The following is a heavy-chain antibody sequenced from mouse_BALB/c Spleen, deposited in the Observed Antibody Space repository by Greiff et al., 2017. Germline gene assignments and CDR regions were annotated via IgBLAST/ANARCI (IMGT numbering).Heavy chain of an antibody. CDR1: GYAFRSYW. V-gene: IGHV1-80*01. Sequence: VQLQQSGAELVRPGSSVKISCKASGYAFRSYWMNWVKQRPGQGLEWIGQIYPGDGDTNYNGKFMGKATLTADKSSSTAYMQLSSLTSEDSAVYVCARIYDVSWFAYWGQGTLVTVSA. D-gene: IGHD2-3*01. CDR3: ARIYDVSWFAY. J-gene: IGHJ3*01. CDR2: IYPGDGDT.